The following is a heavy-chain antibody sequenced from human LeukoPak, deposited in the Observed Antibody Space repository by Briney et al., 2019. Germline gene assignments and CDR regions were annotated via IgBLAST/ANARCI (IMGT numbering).Heavy chain of an antibody. CDR2: IYYSGST. CDR1: GGSISSYY. Sequence: SETLSLTCTVSGGSISSYYWSWIRQPPGKGLEWIGYIYYSGSTNYNPSLKSRVTISVDTSKNQFSLKLSSVTAADTAVYYCARVTSGPLYYYYGMDVWGQGTTVTVSS. J-gene: IGHJ6*02. V-gene: IGHV4-59*01. D-gene: IGHD2-15*01. CDR3: ARVTSGPLYYYYGMDV.